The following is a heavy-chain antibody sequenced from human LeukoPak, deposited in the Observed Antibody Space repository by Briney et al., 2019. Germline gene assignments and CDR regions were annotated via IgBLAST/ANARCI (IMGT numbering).Heavy chain of an antibody. D-gene: IGHD6-25*01. CDR1: GFTFASFG. J-gene: IGHJ4*02. CDR2: ISGSGAGT. CDR3: AKDRSAYRNFDS. Sequence: GGSLRLSCAASGFTFASFGMNWVRQAPEKGLEWVSAISGSGAGTYYADSVKGRLTISRDNSKSTVYLQMSSLRAEDTAVYYCAKDRSAYRNFDSWGQGTLVTVSS. V-gene: IGHV3-23*01.